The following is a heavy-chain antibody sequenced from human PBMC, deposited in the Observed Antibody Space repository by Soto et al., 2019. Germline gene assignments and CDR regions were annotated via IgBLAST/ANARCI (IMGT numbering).Heavy chain of an antibody. CDR3: ASSGWWYFDY. V-gene: IGHV4-39*01. J-gene: IGHJ4*02. D-gene: IGHD6-19*01. CDR2: IYYSGST. Sequence: QLQLQESGPGLVKPSETLSLTCTVSGGSISSSSYYWGWIRQPPGKGLEWIGSIYYSGSTYYNPSLKSRVTISVDTSKNQFSLKLSSVTAADAAVYYCASSGWWYFDYWGQGTLVTVSS. CDR1: GGSISSSSYY.